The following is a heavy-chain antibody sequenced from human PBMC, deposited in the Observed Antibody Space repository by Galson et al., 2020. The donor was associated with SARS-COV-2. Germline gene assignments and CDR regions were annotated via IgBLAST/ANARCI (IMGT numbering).Heavy chain of an antibody. CDR3: ARPKYYYDSSGYSGAFDI. CDR1: GFTFSSYA. CDR2: ISYDGSNK. V-gene: IGHV3-30*04. Sequence: GGSLRLSCAASGFTFSSYAMHWVRQAPGKGLEWVAVISYDGSNKYYADSVKGRFTISRDNSKNTLYLQMNSLRAEDTAVYYCARPKYYYDSSGYSGAFDIWGQGTMVTVSS. J-gene: IGHJ3*02. D-gene: IGHD3-22*01.